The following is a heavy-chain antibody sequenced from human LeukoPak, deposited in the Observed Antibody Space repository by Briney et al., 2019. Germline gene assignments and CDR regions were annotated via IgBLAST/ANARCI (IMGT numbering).Heavy chain of an antibody. V-gene: IGHV1-24*01. Sequence: ASVKVSCKVSGDTVTGFSIHWVRQAPGHGLEWMGGFDPEDGARIFAQKFQGRVTMTEDTSTDTAYMDLSSLRSEDTAVYYCATGYTYDYSLYWGREPWSPSPQ. J-gene: IGHJ4*02. D-gene: IGHD5-18*01. CDR2: FDPEDGAR. CDR1: GDTVTGFS. CDR3: ATGYTYDYSLY.